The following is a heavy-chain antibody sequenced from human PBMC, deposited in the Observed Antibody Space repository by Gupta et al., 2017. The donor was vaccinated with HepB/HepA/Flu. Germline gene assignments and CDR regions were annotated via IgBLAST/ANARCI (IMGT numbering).Heavy chain of an antibody. CDR1: GFTFRDYA. CDR3: SRGRIETLDY. Sequence: EVQLVASGGDLVKPGRSLRLSCTASGFTFRDYAMSGFRQAPGKGLEWVGFIRAKTYGEATEYAASVKDRFTTSRDDSKSIAYLQMNSLKTEDTAVYYCSRGRIETLDYGGQGTLVTVSS. J-gene: IGHJ4*02. V-gene: IGHV3-49*05. CDR2: IRAKTYGEAT.